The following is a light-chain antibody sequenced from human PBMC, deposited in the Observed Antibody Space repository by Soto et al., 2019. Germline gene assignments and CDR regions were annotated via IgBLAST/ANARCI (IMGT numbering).Light chain of an antibody. CDR3: SSYAGSNNLYV. CDR1: SSDVGGYNL. V-gene: IGLV2-8*01. CDR2: EVS. Sequence: QSALTQPASVSGSPGQSITISCTGISSDVGGYNLVSWYQHHPGKAPKLIIYEVSKRPSGVPDRFSGSKSGNTASLTVSGLQAEDEADYYCSSYAGSNNLYVFGTGTKLTVL. J-gene: IGLJ1*01.